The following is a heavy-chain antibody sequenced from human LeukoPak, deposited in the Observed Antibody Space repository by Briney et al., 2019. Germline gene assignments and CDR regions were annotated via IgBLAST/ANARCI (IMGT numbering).Heavy chain of an antibody. J-gene: IGHJ6*03. CDR2: IIPIFGTA. D-gene: IGHD2-15*01. V-gene: IGHV1-69*06. CDR1: GGTFSSYA. Sequence: GASVKVSCKASGGTFSSYAISWVRQAPGQGLEWMGGIIPIFGTANYAQKSQGRVTITAGKSTSTAYMELSSLRSEDTAVYYCARDPGYCSGGSCCYCYYYMDVWGKGTTVTVSS. CDR3: ARDPGYCSGGSCCYCYYYMDV.